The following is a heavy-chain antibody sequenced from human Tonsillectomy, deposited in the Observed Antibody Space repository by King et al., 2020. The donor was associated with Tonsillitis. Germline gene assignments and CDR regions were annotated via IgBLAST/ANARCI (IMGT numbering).Heavy chain of an antibody. V-gene: IGHV4-39*01. D-gene: IGHD3-3*01. CDR2: IYYSGST. J-gene: IGHJ4*02. CDR1: GGSISSSSDY. CDR3: ARLVIFGVIRD. Sequence: QLQESGPGLVKPSETLSLTFSVSGGSISSSSDYWGWIRQPPGKGLEWIGSIYYSGSTYYNPSLESRVTISVDTSNNQFSLKLSSVTAADTAVYYCARLVIFGVIRDWGQGTLVTVSS.